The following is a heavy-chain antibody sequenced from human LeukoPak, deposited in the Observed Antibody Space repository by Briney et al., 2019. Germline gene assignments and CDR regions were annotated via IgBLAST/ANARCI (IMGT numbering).Heavy chain of an antibody. CDR3: ARDHIVATIRAFDI. V-gene: IGHV4-31*03. D-gene: IGHD5-12*01. J-gene: IGHJ3*02. Sequence: PSETLSLTCTVSGGSISSGGYYWSWIRQHPGKGLEWIGYIYYSGSTYYNPSFKSRVTISVDTSKNQFSLKLSSVTAADTAVYYCARDHIVATIRAFDIWGQGTMVTVSS. CDR1: GGSISSGGYY. CDR2: IYYSGST.